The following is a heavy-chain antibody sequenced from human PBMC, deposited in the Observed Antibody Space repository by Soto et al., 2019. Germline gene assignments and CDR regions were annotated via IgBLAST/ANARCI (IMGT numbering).Heavy chain of an antibody. J-gene: IGHJ6*02. CDR2: IYHSGST. CDR1: GGSISSSNW. Sequence: PSETLSLTCAVSGGSISSSNWWSWVRQPPGKGLEWIGEIYHSGSTNYNPSLKSRVTISVDKSKNQFSLKLSSVTAADTAVYYCARAIFGVVTHYYYYGMDVWGQGTTVT. CDR3: ARAIFGVVTHYYYYGMDV. V-gene: IGHV4-4*02. D-gene: IGHD3-3*01.